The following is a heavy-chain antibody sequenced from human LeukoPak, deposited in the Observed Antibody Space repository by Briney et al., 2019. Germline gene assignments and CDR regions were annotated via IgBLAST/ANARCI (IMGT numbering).Heavy chain of an antibody. CDR1: EFTYVIYP. CDR2: NCNRSFKI. D-gene: IGHD6-13*01. J-gene: IGHJ6*03. CDR3: VRDPSYGSSWYYYMDV. V-gene: IGHV3-48*01. Sequence: PGGPLTLPCGASEFTYVIYPKNGLRQAPGKALVGVSYNCNRSFKIRHADSVKVRFSISRDKSKNSLYLYMDSLRVEDTAVYYCVRDPSYGSSWYYYMDVWGKGTTVTVSS.